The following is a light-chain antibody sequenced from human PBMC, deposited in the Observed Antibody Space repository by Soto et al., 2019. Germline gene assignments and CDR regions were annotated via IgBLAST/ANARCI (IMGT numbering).Light chain of an antibody. V-gene: IGLV2-8*01. Sequence: QSALTQPPSASGSPGQSVTISCTGTSSDVGAYTYVSWYQQHLGKAPKLMIYGVTERPSGVPDRFSGPKSGNTASLTVSGLQTEDEAYYYCSSYAGSNNYVFGTGTKVTVL. J-gene: IGLJ1*01. CDR3: SSYAGSNNYV. CDR2: GVT. CDR1: SSDVGAYTY.